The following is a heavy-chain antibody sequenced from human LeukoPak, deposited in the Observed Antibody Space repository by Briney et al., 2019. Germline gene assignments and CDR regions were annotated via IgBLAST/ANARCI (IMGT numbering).Heavy chain of an antibody. D-gene: IGHD2-8*01. Sequence: GGCLRLSCAASGFTFSDYYMSWIRQAPGKGLEWVSYISSSGSTIYYADSVKGRFTISRDNAKNSLYLQMNSLRAEDTAVYYCARFLGPDVYYYYYMDVWGRWTSVTVSS. V-gene: IGHV3-11*04. CDR3: ARFLGPDVYYYYYMDV. J-gene: IGHJ6*03. CDR2: ISSSGSTI. CDR1: GFTFSDYY.